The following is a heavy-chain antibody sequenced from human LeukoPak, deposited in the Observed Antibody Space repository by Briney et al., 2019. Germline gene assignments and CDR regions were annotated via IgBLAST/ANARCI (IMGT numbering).Heavy chain of an antibody. CDR1: GGSISSSSYY. D-gene: IGHD6-19*01. CDR3: ARDSPYSSGLLDY. V-gene: IGHV4-39*07. CDR2: IYYSGST. J-gene: IGHJ4*02. Sequence: SETLSLTCTVSGGSISSSSYYWGWIRQPPGKGLEWIGSIYYSGSTYYNPSLKSRVTISVDTSKNQFSLKLSSVTAADTAGYYCARDSPYSSGLLDYWGQGTLVTVSS.